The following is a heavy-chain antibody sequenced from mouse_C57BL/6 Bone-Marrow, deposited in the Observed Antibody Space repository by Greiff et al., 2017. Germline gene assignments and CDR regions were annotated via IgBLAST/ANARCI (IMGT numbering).Heavy chain of an antibody. J-gene: IGHJ1*03. D-gene: IGHD2-2*01. V-gene: IGHV1-15*01. CDR2: IDPETGGT. CDR3: TRGWLPWYFDV. CDR1: GYTFTDYD. Sequence: QVQLKQSGAELVRPGASVTLSCKASGYTFTDYDMHWVKQTPVHGLEWIGAIDPETGGTAYNQKFKGKAILTADKSSSTAYRELRSLTSEDSAVYYCTRGWLPWYFDVWGTGTTVTVSA.